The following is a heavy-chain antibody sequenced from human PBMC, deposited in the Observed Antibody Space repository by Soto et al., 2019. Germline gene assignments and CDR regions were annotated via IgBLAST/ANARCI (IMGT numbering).Heavy chain of an antibody. CDR2: IWYDGSNK. V-gene: IGHV3-33*01. Sequence: GGSLRLSCAASGFTFSSYGMHWVRQAPGKGLEWVAVIWYDGSNKYYADSVKGRFTISRDNSKNTLYLQMNSLRAEDTAVYYCARDRGSPPRTSPFDYWGQGTLVTVSS. D-gene: IGHD5-12*01. CDR1: GFTFSSYG. J-gene: IGHJ4*02. CDR3: ARDRGSPPRTSPFDY.